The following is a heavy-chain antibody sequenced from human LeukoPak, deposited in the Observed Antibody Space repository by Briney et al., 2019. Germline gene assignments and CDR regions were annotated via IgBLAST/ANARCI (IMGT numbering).Heavy chain of an antibody. CDR2: ISSRGDSK. J-gene: IGHJ4*02. D-gene: IGHD6-19*01. Sequence: PGGSLILSCAASGFTFSNYAMSWVRQAPGRGLEWVSTISSRGDSKFYADSVKGRFTIPRDNSKNSLYLQMNSVRAEDTAVYYFAKGPRQDIPVAHTVEKWGKGTLVSVSS. CDR3: AKGPRQDIPVAHTVEK. CDR1: GFTFSNYA. V-gene: IGHV3-23*01.